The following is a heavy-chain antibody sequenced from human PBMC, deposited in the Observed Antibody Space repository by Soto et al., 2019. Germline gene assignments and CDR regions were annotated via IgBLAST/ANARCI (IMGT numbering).Heavy chain of an antibody. D-gene: IGHD2-15*01. Sequence: QVQLVQSGAEVKKPGSSVKVSCKASGGTFSSYAISWVRQAPGQGLEWMGGIIPIFGTADYAQKFQGRVTIPGDEPKSTAYGEPSTLRCEDAAVYYCARKDFSGGSCYHDYWGQGTSVTVSS. CDR2: IIPIFGTA. CDR3: ARKDFSGGSCYHDY. V-gene: IGHV1-69*12. CDR1: GGTFSSYA. J-gene: IGHJ4*02.